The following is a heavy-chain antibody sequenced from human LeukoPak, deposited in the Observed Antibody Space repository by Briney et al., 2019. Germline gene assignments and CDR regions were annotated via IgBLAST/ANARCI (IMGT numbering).Heavy chain of an antibody. CDR3: AELGITMIGGV. CDR2: ISGSGVST. V-gene: IGHV3-23*01. D-gene: IGHD3-10*02. CDR1: GFTFSSYG. J-gene: IGHJ6*04. Sequence: GGSLRLSCAASGFTFSSYGMSWVRQAPGKGLEWVSDISGSGVSTDYADSVKGRFTISRDNSKNSLYLQMNSLRAEDTAVYYCAELGITMIGGVWGKGTTVTISS.